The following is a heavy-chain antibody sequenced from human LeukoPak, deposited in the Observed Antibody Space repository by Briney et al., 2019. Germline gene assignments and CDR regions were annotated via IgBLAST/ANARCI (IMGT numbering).Heavy chain of an antibody. CDR3: AKDLGSVVVVRDV. CDR2: ISDSGSIT. Sequence: SGGSLRLSCAASGFAFSSQAMGWVRQAPGKGLEWVSVISDSGSITYYADSVKGRFTISRDNSKNTLYLQMNSLRAEDTAVYYCAKDLGSVVVVRDVWGQGTTVTVSS. J-gene: IGHJ6*02. D-gene: IGHD2-15*01. V-gene: IGHV3-23*01. CDR1: GFAFSSQA.